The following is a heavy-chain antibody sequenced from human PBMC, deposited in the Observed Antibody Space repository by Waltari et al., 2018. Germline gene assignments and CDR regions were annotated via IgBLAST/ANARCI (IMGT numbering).Heavy chain of an antibody. CDR3: ARAIGWEQIDY. Sequence: QVQLVQSGAEVKKPGAAVTVSCKASEDTFNGYYIQWVRQAPGQGLEWMGWINPNRGDKNYGAKVRGRVTMTRDTSIHTAYMELSRLRSDDTAIYFCARAIGWEQIDYWGQGTLVTVSS. D-gene: IGHD1-26*01. J-gene: IGHJ4*02. CDR1: EDTFNGYY. V-gene: IGHV1-2*02. CDR2: INPNRGDK.